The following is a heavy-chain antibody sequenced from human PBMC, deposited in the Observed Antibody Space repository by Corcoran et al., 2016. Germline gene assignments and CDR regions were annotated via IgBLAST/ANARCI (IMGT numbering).Heavy chain of an antibody. Sequence: EVQLVVSGGVVVQPGGSLRLSCAASGFTFDDYTMHWVRQAPGKGLEWVSLISWDGGNTYYADSVKGRFTISRDNSKTSLYLQMNSLRTEDIALYYCAKDNTPDTAMVTGFDYWGQGTLVTVSS. J-gene: IGHJ4*02. V-gene: IGHV3-43*01. D-gene: IGHD5-18*01. CDR2: ISWDGGNT. CDR1: GFTFDDYT. CDR3: AKDNTPDTAMVTGFDY.